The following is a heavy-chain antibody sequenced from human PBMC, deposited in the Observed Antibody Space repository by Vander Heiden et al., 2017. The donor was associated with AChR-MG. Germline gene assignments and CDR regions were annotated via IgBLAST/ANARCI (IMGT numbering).Heavy chain of an antibody. Sequence: EVQLVESGGGLVQPGGSLRLSCPASGFTFSSYEMNWVRQAPGKGLEWVSYISSSGSTIYYADSVKGRFTISRDNAKNSLYLQMKRMRAEDTAVYYCAFTDSSSWDSYFDYWGQVTLVTVSS. CDR2: ISSSGSTI. CDR1: GFTFSSYE. CDR3: AFTDSSSWDSYFDY. V-gene: IGHV3-48*03. D-gene: IGHD6-13*01. J-gene: IGHJ4*02.